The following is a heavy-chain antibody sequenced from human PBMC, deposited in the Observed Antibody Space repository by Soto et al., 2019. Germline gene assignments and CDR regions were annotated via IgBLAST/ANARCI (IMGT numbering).Heavy chain of an antibody. V-gene: IGHV3-30*18. CDR3: AKNRVNEILTGELPGW. CDR1: GFTFSSYG. D-gene: IGHD1-20*01. CDR2: ISYDGSNK. J-gene: IGHJ4*02. Sequence: PGGSLRLSCAASGFTFSSYGMHWVRQAPGKGLEWVAVISYDGSNKYYADSVKGRFTISRDNSKNTLYLQMNSLRAEDTAVYYCAKNRVNEILTGELPGWWGQGTLVTVSS.